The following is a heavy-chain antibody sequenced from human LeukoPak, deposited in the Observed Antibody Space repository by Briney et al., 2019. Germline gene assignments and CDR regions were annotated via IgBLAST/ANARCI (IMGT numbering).Heavy chain of an antibody. CDR3: ARDSQRGVGDC. CDR2: INPRGGST. Sequence: ASVKVSCKASGYTFTSYYMHWVRQAPGQGLEWMGIINPRGGSTSYAQKFQGRVTMTRDMSTSTVYMELSRLRSDDTAVYYCARDSQRGVGDCWGQGTLVTVSS. V-gene: IGHV1-46*01. D-gene: IGHD6-25*01. CDR1: GYTFTSYY. J-gene: IGHJ4*02.